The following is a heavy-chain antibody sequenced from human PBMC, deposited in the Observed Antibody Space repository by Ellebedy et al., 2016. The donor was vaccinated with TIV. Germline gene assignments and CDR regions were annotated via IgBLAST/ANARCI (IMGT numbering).Heavy chain of an antibody. D-gene: IGHD2-21*01. CDR3: VKDRPDCGGDCYDAFDM. CDR1: GFTFSNYA. V-gene: IGHV3-23*01. J-gene: IGHJ3*02. Sequence: GESLKISCAASGFTFSNYAMNLVRQAPGKGLEWVSVISGSSGSTYYADSVKGRFTISRDNSKNTLYLQMNSLRAEDTAVYYCVKDRPDCGGDCYDAFDMWGQGTMVTVSS. CDR2: ISGSSGST.